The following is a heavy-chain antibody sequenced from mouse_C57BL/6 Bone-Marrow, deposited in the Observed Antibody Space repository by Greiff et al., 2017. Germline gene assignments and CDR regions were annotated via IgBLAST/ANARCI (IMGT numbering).Heavy chain of an antibody. CDR2: IDPSDSYT. D-gene: IGHD4-1*01. CDR3: AKGLGRVAY. Sequence: QSCKASGYTFTSYWMQWVKQRPGQGLEWIGEIDPSDSYTNYNQKFKGKATLTVDTSSSTAYMQLSSLTSEDSAVYYCAKGLGRVAYWGQGTLVTVSA. V-gene: IGHV1-50*01. CDR1: GYTFTSYW. J-gene: IGHJ3*01.